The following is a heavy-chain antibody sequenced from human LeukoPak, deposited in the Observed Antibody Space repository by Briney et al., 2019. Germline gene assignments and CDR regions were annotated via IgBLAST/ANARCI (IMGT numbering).Heavy chain of an antibody. CDR1: RGSLSIYY. Sequence: SETLSLTRTVSRGSLSIYYWSWIRQPPGKGLEWIGYIYYSGTTNYNPSLKSRVTISVDTSKNQFSVKLSSVTAADTAVYYCERGGYSYLDYWGQGTLVTVSS. CDR3: ERGGYSYLDY. J-gene: IGHJ4*02. D-gene: IGHD5-12*01. V-gene: IGHV4-59*08. CDR2: IYYSGTT.